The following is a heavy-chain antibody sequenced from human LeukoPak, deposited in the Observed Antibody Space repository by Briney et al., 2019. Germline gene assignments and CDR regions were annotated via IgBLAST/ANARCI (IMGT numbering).Heavy chain of an antibody. V-gene: IGHV3-21*01. Sequence: SGGSLRLSCAASGFTFSSYSMNWVRQAPGKGLEWVSSISSSSSYIYYADSVKGRFTISRDNAKNSLYLQMNSLRAEDTAVYYCAGSVRLGELSTFDYWGQGTLVTVSS. D-gene: IGHD3-16*02. CDR2: ISSSSSYI. J-gene: IGHJ4*02. CDR1: GFTFSSYS. CDR3: AGSVRLGELSTFDY.